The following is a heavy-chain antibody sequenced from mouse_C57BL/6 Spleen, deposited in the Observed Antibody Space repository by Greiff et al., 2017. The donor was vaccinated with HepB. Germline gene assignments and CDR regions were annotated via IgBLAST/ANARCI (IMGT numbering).Heavy chain of an antibody. D-gene: IGHD1-2*01. CDR1: GYSITSGYY. V-gene: IGHV3-6*01. CDR2: ISYDGSN. J-gene: IGHJ1*03. Sequence: EVQLQESGPGLVKPSQSLSLTCSVTGYSITSGYYWNWIRQFPGNKLEWMGYISYDGSNNYNPSLKNRISITRDTSKNQFFLKLNSVTTEDTATYYCAREGNGLRLGWYFDVWGTGTTVTVSS. CDR3: AREGNGLRLGWYFDV.